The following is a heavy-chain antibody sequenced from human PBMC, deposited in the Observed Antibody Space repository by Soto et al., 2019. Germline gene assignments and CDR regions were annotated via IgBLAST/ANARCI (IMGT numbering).Heavy chain of an antibody. D-gene: IGHD2-15*01. Sequence: QAQLVQSGAEVKKPGASVKVSCKTSGYTFTTFGVSWLRQAPGQGLEWMGWILTSSGATLYAQTFQGRITMTTDTSRSTAYMELWSLRSDATGVYCCVRDPTGGVEWLDPWGQGTLVTVSS. V-gene: IGHV1-18*01. CDR1: GYTFTTFG. J-gene: IGHJ5*02. CDR2: ILTSSGAT. CDR3: VRDPTGGVEWLDP.